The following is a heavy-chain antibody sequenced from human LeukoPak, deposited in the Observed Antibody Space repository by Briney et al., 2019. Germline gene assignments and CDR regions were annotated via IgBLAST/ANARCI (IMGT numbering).Heavy chain of an antibody. V-gene: IGHV3-11*04. CDR3: AREVAVAGVDLDY. J-gene: IGHJ4*02. CDR2: ISSSGSTI. D-gene: IGHD6-19*01. CDR1: GFTFSDYY. Sequence: GGSLRLSCSASGFTFSDYYMSWIRQAPGKGLEWVSYISSSGSTIYYADSVKGRFTISRDNAKNSLYLQMNSLRAEDTAVYYCAREVAVAGVDLDYWGQGTLVTVSS.